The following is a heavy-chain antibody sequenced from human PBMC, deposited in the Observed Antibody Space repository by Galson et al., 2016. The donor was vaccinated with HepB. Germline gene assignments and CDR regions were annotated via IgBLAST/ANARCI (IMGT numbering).Heavy chain of an antibody. CDR3: ARGTRSRYYYYGMDV. Sequence: SLRLSCAASGFTFNNHWMTWVRQAPGKGLEWVANIRQDGSEEDYMDSLKGRVTISRDNTKSSLFLQMDNLRAEDTAVYYCARGTRSRYYYYGMDVWGQGTTVIVSS. CDR1: GFTFNNHW. V-gene: IGHV3-7*01. J-gene: IGHJ6*02. CDR2: IRQDGSEE. D-gene: IGHD3-3*01.